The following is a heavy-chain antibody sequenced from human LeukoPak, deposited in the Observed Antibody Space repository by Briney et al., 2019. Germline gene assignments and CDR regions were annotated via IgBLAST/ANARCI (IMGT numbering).Heavy chain of an antibody. CDR2: INHSGST. V-gene: IGHV4-34*01. D-gene: IGHD3-10*01. J-gene: IGHJ3*02. CDR3: ARDGSMANDAFDI. CDR1: GGSFSGYY. Sequence: KTSETLSLTCAVYGGSFSGYYWSWIRQPPGKGLEWIGEINHSGSTNYNPSLKSRVTISVDTSKNQFSLKLSSVTAADTAVYYCARDGSMANDAFDIWGQGTMVTVSS.